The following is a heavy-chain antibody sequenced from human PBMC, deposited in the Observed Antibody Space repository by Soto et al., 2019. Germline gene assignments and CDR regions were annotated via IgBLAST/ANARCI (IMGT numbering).Heavy chain of an antibody. V-gene: IGHV3-74*01. CDR1: GFTFSSYW. J-gene: IGHJ4*02. CDR2: INSDGSST. D-gene: IGHD5-12*01. CDR3: ARGGAGYNFGWYFDY. Sequence: EVQLVESGGGLVQPGGSLRLSCAASGFTFSSYWMHWVRQAPGKGLVWVSRINSDGSSTTYADSVKGRFTIYRDNAKNTLYLQMNSLRAEDTAVYYCARGGAGYNFGWYFDYWGQGTLVTVSS.